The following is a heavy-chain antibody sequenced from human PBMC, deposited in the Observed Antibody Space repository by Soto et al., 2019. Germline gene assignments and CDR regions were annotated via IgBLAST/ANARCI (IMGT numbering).Heavy chain of an antibody. Sequence: QVQLQESGPGLVKPSGTLSLTCAVSSGSISSSNWWSWVRQPPGKGLEWIGEIYHSGSTNYNPSLKSRVTISVDKSKNQFSLKLSSVTAADTVVYYCARDSGYGGGYYYYYMDVWGKGTTVTVSS. CDR3: ARDSGYGGGYYYYYMDV. D-gene: IGHD5-12*01. CDR2: IYHSGST. J-gene: IGHJ6*03. CDR1: SGSISSSNW. V-gene: IGHV4-4*02.